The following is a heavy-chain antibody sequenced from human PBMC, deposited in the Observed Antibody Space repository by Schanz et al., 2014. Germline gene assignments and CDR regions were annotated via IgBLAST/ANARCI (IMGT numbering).Heavy chain of an antibody. V-gene: IGHV1-18*01. J-gene: IGHJ3*02. CDR2: ITAYNGDT. Sequence: QVQLVQSGAEVKKPGASVKVSCKASGYTFTSHGISWVRQAPGQGLEWMGWITAYNGDTNYALKLQGRVTFSADKSTSTAYMELSSLRYEDTALYYCARGTMPGTFDIWGQGTMVTVSS. CDR3: ARGTMPGTFDI. CDR1: GYTFTSHG. D-gene: IGHD2-2*01.